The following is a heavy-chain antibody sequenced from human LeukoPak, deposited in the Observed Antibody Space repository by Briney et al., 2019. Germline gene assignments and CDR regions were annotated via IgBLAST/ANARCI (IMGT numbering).Heavy chain of an antibody. V-gene: IGHV3-7*03. CDR3: ARIGYSSSSFDY. Sequence: PGGSLRLSCAASEFTFSRYWMSWVRQAPGKGLEWVANIKQDGSTKYYLDSVKGRLTVSRDNAKNSVFLQINSLRAEDTAIYYCARIGYSSSSFDYWARGPWSPSPQ. CDR1: EFTFSRYW. CDR2: IKQDGSTK. J-gene: IGHJ4*02. D-gene: IGHD6-6*01.